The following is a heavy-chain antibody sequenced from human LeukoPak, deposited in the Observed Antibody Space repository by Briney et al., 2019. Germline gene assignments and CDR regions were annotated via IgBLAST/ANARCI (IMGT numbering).Heavy chain of an antibody. Sequence: SETLSLTCAVYGGSFSGYYWSWIRQPPGKGLEWIGEINHSGSTNYNPSLKSRVTISVDTSKNQFSLKLSSVTAADTAVYYCASKIDYFDYWGQGTLVTVSS. J-gene: IGHJ4*02. V-gene: IGHV4-34*01. CDR2: INHSGST. CDR3: ASKIDYFDY. CDR1: GGSFSGYY.